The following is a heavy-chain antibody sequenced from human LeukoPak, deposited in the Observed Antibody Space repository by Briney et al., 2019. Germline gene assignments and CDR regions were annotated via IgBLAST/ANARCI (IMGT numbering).Heavy chain of an antibody. J-gene: IGHJ4*02. CDR1: GFIFSSYA. V-gene: IGHV3-23*01. CDR3: ARRGSSWPYGVEDY. D-gene: IGHD6-13*01. CDR2: ISGSGGST. Sequence: PGGSLRLSCAASGFIFSSYAMSWVRQAPGKGLEWVSAISGSGGSTYYADSVKGRFTISRDNSKNTLYLQMNSLRAEDTAVYYCARRGSSWPYGVEDYWGQGTLVTVSS.